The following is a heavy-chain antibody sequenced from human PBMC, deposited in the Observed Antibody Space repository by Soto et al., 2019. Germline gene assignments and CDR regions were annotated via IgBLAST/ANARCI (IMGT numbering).Heavy chain of an antibody. V-gene: IGHV4-59*01. CDR1: GGSISSYY. D-gene: IGHD2-15*01. J-gene: IGHJ5*02. Sequence: SETRSLTSTVSGGSISSYYWSWSRQPPGKGLEWIGYIYYSGSTNYNPSLKSRVTISVDTSKNQFSLKLSSVTAADTAVYYCARVKGYCSGRSCSEWFVPWGQGTLVTVFS. CDR2: IYYSGST. CDR3: ARVKGYCSGRSCSEWFVP.